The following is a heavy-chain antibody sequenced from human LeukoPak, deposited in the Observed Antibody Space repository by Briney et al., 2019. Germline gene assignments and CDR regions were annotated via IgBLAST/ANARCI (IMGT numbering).Heavy chain of an antibody. CDR1: GATFSSYA. J-gene: IGHJ3*02. D-gene: IGHD3-22*01. CDR3: VRDDYYDSSGIFDAFDI. CDR2: FIPNCGAG. V-gene: IGHV1-69*05. Sequence: SGKLSCKASGATFSSYAISWVRQPPGQGLEWMGGFIPNCGAGNSAHKVQGRGRITTDKSTSTANMELSSLRSEDTAVYYCVRDDYYDSSGIFDAFDIWGQGTMVTVSS.